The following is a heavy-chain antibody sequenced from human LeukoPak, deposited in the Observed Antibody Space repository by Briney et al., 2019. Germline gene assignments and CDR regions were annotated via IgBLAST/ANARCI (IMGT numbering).Heavy chain of an antibody. D-gene: IGHD3-10*01. J-gene: IGHJ4*02. CDR2: IYYSGST. V-gene: IGHV4-31*03. CDR1: GGSISSGGYY. Sequence: PQTLSLTCTVSGGSISSGGYYWSWIRQHPGKGLEWIGYIYYSGSTYYNPSLKSRVTISVDTSKNQFSLKLSSVTAADTAVYYCASSLWFGELFGVFDYWGQGTLVTVSS. CDR3: ASSLWFGELFGVFDY.